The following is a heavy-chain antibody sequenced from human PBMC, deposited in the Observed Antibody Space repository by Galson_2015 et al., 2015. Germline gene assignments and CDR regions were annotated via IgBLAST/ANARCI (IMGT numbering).Heavy chain of an antibody. D-gene: IGHD6-13*01. Sequence: CAISGDSVSSHSAAWNWIRQSPSRGLEWLGRTYYRSKWYNDYAVSVKSRITINPDTSKNQFSLQLNSVTPEDTAVYYCALNHGYSSSWYWFDPWGQGTLVTVSS. V-gene: IGHV6-1*01. CDR3: ALNHGYSSSWYWFDP. J-gene: IGHJ5*02. CDR1: GDSVSSHSAA. CDR2: TYYRSKWYN.